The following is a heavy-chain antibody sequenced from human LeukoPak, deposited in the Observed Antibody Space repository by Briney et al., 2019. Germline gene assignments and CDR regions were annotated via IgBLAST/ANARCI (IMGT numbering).Heavy chain of an antibody. D-gene: IGHD3-10*01. CDR2: ISAYNGNT. V-gene: IGHV1-18*01. CDR3: ARVSITMVRGVTENYNWFDP. J-gene: IGHJ5*02. Sequence: ASVKVSCKASGYTFTSYGISWVRQAPGQGLEWMGWISAYNGNTNYAQKLQGRVTMTTDTSTSTAYMELRSLRSDDTAVYYCARVSITMVRGVTENYNWFDPWGQGTLVTVSS. CDR1: GYTFTSYG.